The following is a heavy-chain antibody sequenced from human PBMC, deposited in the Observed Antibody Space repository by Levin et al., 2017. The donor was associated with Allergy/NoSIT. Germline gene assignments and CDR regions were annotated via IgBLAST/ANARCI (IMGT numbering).Heavy chain of an antibody. CDR1: GGSITSGENY. J-gene: IGHJ5*02. Sequence: SETLSLTCTVSGGSITSGENYWSWIRQAPGKGLEWIGYIYHSGSTFYNPSLKSRVTMSVDTSKNQFSLKLNSVTAADTAVYFCAREAGTTVLTAWGQGTLVTVSS. V-gene: IGHV4-30-4*01. CDR3: AREAGTTVLTA. D-gene: IGHD4-17*01. CDR2: IYHSGST.